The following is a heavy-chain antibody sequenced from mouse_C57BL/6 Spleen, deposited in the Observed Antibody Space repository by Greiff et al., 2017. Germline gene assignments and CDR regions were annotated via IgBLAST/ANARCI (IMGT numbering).Heavy chain of an antibody. Sequence: VQLQQSGAELVKPGASVKLSCKASGYTFTSYWMQWVKQRPGQGLEWIGEIDPSDSYTNYNQKFKGKATLTVDTSSSTAYMQLSSLTSEDSAVYYCARWGHSNYFDYWGQGTTLTVSS. CDR2: IDPSDSYT. CDR3: ARWGHSNYFDY. CDR1: GYTFTSYW. D-gene: IGHD2-5*01. J-gene: IGHJ2*01. V-gene: IGHV1-50*01.